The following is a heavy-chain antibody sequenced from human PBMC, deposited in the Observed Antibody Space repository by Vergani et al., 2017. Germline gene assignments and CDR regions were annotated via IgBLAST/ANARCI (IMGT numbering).Heavy chain of an antibody. CDR3: ARDGYSSSWYPNYYYYGMDV. CDR1: GFTFSSYW. CDR2: IKQDGSEK. V-gene: IGHV3-7*01. J-gene: IGHJ6*02. D-gene: IGHD6-13*01. Sequence: EVKLVESGGGLVQPGGSLRLSCAASGFTFSSYWMSWVRQAPGKGLEWVANIKQDGSEKYYVDSVKGRFTISRDNAKNSLYLQMNSLRAEDTAVYYCARDGYSSSWYPNYYYYGMDVWGQGTTVTVSS.